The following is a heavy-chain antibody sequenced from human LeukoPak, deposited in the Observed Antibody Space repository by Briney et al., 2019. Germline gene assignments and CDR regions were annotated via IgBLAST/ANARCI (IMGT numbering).Heavy chain of an antibody. CDR2: ISSSGSTI. V-gene: IGHV3-11*04. D-gene: IGHD1-26*01. CDR1: GFTFSDYY. J-gene: IGHJ4*02. Sequence: NSGGSLRLSCAASGFTFSDYYMSWIRQAPGKGLEWVSYISSSGSTIYYADSVKGRFTISRDNAKNSLYLQMNSLRAEDTAVYYCARDPPYSGSYHVLDYWGQGTLVTVSS. CDR3: ARDPPYSGSYHVLDY.